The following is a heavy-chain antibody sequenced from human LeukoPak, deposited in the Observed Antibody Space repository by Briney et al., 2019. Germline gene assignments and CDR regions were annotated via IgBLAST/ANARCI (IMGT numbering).Heavy chain of an antibody. CDR3: ARGLRDIVLMVYAIPAFDI. J-gene: IGHJ3*02. CDR1: GGSFSGYY. Sequence: PSETLSLTCAVYGGSFSGYYWSWIRQPPGKGLEWIGEIYHSGSTNYNPSLKSRVTISVDTSKNQFSLKLSSVTAADTAVYYCARGLRDIVLMVYAIPAFDIWGQGTMVTVSS. D-gene: IGHD2-8*01. CDR2: IYHSGST. V-gene: IGHV4-34*01.